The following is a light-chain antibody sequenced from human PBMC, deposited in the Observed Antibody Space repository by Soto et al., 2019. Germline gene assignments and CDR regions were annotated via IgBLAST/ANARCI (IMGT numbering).Light chain of an antibody. CDR3: QQTYSTPWT. J-gene: IGKJ1*01. Sequence: DIQMTQSPSFLSASVGDRVTITCRASQSISSWLAWYQQKPGKAPKLLIYTASSLESGVPSRFSGSGSGTEFTLTISSLQPEDFATYYCQQTYSTPWTFGQGTSVEIK. V-gene: IGKV1-39*01. CDR1: QSISSW. CDR2: TAS.